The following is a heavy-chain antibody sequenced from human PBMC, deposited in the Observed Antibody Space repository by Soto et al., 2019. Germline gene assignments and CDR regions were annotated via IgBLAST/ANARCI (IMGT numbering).Heavy chain of an antibody. CDR3: SRAYPPRDQLGNLPGAF. J-gene: IGHJ4*02. D-gene: IGHD1-1*01. V-gene: IGHV1-46*03. CDR2: INPSGGST. CDR1: GYTFTSYY. Sequence: QVQLVQSGAGVMQPGASVKVSCKASGYTFTSYYIQWVRQAPGQGLEWMGIINPSGGSTNYAQKFQSRVTITWSTSTSTVYMELSSLPSEDTAIYCCSRAYPPRDQLGNLPGAFWGQGTLVTVSS.